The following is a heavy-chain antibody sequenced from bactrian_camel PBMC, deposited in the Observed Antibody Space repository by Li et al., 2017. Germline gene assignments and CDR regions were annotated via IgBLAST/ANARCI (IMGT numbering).Heavy chain of an antibody. CDR3: AAEDGGVVITTCPSGEFGY. D-gene: IGHD3*01. CDR2: IKTGGTMT. J-gene: IGHJ6*01. CDR1: GYPFSGGC. V-gene: IGHV3S40*01. Sequence: VQLVESGGGSVQPGGSLRLSCADSGYPFSGGCMGWFRQAPGKEREGVATIKTGGTMTYYAEFVRGRFTISQDSAKTTVFLQMNSLKPEDTAMYYCAAEDGGVVITTCPSGEFGYWGQGTQVTVS.